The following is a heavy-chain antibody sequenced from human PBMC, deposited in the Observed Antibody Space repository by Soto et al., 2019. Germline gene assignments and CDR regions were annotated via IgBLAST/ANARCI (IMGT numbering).Heavy chain of an antibody. CDR3: AKDRTPKGLTPQMLEY. Sequence: PWGSLRLSCAASGFTFISYAISCVRHSPLKGREWVSAISGSGGSTYYADSVKGRFTISRDNSKNTLYLQMNSLRAEDTAVYYCAKDRTPKGLTPQMLEYWGQGTLVTVSS. V-gene: IGHV3-23*01. J-gene: IGHJ4*02. D-gene: IGHD1-1*01. CDR2: ISGSGGST. CDR1: GFTFISYA.